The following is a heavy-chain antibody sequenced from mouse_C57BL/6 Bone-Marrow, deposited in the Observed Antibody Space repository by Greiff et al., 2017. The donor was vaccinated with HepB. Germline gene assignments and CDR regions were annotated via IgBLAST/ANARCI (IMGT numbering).Heavy chain of an antibody. V-gene: IGHV5-9-1*02. D-gene: IGHD1-1*01. Sequence: EVKLMESGEGLVKPGGSLKLSCAASGFTFSSYAMSWVRQTPEKRLEWVAYISSGGDYIYYADTVKGRFTISRDNARNTLYLQMSSLKSEDTAMYYCTRASITTVVAPFAYWGQGTLVTVSA. CDR2: ISSGGDYI. CDR1: GFTFSSYA. J-gene: IGHJ3*01. CDR3: TRASITTVVAPFAY.